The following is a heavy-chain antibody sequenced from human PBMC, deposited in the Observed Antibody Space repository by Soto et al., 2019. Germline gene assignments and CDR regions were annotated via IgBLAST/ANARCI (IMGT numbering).Heavy chain of an antibody. CDR1: GGSFSGYY. CDR2: INHSGST. Sequence: ASETLSLTCAAYGGSFSGYYWSWIRQRPGKGLEWIGEINHSGSTNYNPSLKSRVTISVDTSKNQISLKLSSVTAADTAVYYCARSTFPPYCGGDRSNPPPSDYWGQGTLVTVSS. D-gene: IGHD2-21*02. J-gene: IGHJ4*02. CDR3: ARSTFPPYCGGDRSNPPPSDY. V-gene: IGHV4-34*01.